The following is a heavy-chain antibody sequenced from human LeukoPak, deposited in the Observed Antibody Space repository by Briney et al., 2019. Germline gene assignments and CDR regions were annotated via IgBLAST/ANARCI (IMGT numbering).Heavy chain of an antibody. CDR3: ARDYYDSSGCHDY. CDR1: GGSFSGYY. D-gene: IGHD3-22*01. Sequence: SETLSLTCAVYGGSFSGYYWSWIRQPPGKGLEWIGEINHSGSTNYNPSLKSRVTISVDTSKNQFSLKLSSVTAADTAVYYCARDYYDSSGCHDYWGQGTLVTVSS. CDR2: INHSGST. J-gene: IGHJ4*02. V-gene: IGHV4-34*01.